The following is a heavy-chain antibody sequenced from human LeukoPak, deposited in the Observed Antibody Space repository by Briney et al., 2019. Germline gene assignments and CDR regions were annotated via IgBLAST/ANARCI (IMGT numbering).Heavy chain of an antibody. CDR3: ARGPVALPNDRLNFFFDF. CDR1: GASFNTYC. Sequence: SETLSLTCAVYGASFNTYCWTWIRQSPDKGLEWIGEVNHDGDTNVNPSLRSRVVMSVDASKNQFSLKLTSVTATDTAVYFCARGPVALPNDRLNFFFDFWGQGTLVTVSS. V-gene: IGHV4-34*01. CDR2: VNHDGDT. D-gene: IGHD2-8*01. J-gene: IGHJ5*01.